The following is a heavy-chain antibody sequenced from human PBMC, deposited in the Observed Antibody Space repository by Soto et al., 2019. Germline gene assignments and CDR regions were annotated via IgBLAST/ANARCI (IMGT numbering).Heavy chain of an antibody. CDR2: IMPIFGTA. J-gene: IGHJ3*02. CDR3: ESSELEHDAFDI. CDR1: GGTFSSYA. D-gene: IGHD1-26*01. V-gene: IGHV1-69*12. Sequence: QVQLVQSGAEVKKPGSSVKVSCKASGGTFSSYAISWVRQAPGQGLEWMGGIMPIFGTANYAQKFQGRVTITAGESTSTAYMELSRLRSEDTAVYYCESSELEHDAFDIWGQGTMVTVSS.